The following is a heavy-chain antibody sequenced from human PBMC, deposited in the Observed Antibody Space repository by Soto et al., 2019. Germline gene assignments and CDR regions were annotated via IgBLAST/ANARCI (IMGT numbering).Heavy chain of an antibody. D-gene: IGHD4-17*01. V-gene: IGHV3-23*01. CDR2: ISGSGVGT. CDR3: ATHYGDYISSLGRY. Sequence: EVQLLESGGGLVQPGGSLRLSCAASGFSFNSYAMSWVRQAPGKGPEWVSAISGSGVGTYYADSVKGRFTISRDNSKSALYLQMNSLRAEDTAVYYCATHYGDYISSLGRYWGQGTLVTVSS. CDR1: GFSFNSYA. J-gene: IGHJ4*02.